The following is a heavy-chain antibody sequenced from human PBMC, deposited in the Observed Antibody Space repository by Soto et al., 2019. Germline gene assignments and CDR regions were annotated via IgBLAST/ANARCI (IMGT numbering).Heavy chain of an antibody. D-gene: IGHD6-13*01. J-gene: IGHJ5*02. CDR1: GYTFTGYY. V-gene: IGHV1-2*04. Sequence: QVQLVQSGAEVKKPGASVKVSCKASGYTFTGYYMHWVRQAPGQGLEWMGWINPNSGGTNYAQKFQGLITMTRDTSISTAYMELSRLRSDDTAVYYCARASALLAAAGTGWFDPWGQGTLVTVSS. CDR3: ARASALLAAAGTGWFDP. CDR2: INPNSGGT.